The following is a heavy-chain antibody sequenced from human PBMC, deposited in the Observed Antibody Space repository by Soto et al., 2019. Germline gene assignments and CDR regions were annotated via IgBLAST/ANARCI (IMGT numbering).Heavy chain of an antibody. CDR3: ARGIIRAGTTNDY. J-gene: IGHJ4*02. D-gene: IGHD6-19*01. CDR2: INSDGSST. Sequence: EVQLVESGGGLVQPGGSLRLSCAASGFTFSSYWMHWVRQAPGKGLVWVSRINSDGSSTSYADSVKGRFTISRDNAKKTLYLQMNSLGAEDTAVYYCARGIIRAGTTNDYWGQGTLVTVSS. CDR1: GFTFSSYW. V-gene: IGHV3-74*01.